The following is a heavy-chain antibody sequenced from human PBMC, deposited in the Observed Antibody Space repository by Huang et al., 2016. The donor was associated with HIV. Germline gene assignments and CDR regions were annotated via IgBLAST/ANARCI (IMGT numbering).Heavy chain of an antibody. J-gene: IGHJ4*02. Sequence: WVRPAPGRGLEWMGWMNPKTGNTGFAQSFQGRVTMTRKTSITTAYMELTSLTSEDTAVYYCARSAYGDLDYWGLGTLVIVSS. D-gene: IGHD4-17*01. V-gene: IGHV1-8*01. CDR3: ARSAYGDLDY. CDR2: MNPKTGNT.